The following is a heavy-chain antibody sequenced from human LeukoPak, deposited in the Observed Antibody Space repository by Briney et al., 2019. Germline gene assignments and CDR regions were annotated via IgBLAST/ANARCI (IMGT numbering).Heavy chain of an antibody. CDR1: GGSIGRSSYY. D-gene: IGHD6-13*01. V-gene: IGHV4-39*01. Sequence: SETLSLTCSVSGGSIGRSSYYWGWTRQPPGKGLEWIGSIYYSGGTYYNPSLKSRVTISVDTSRNQFSLKLGSVTTADTAVYYCARHGSIATGAFTYWGQGTLVTVSS. CDR3: ARHGSIATGAFTY. CDR2: IYYSGGT. J-gene: IGHJ4*02.